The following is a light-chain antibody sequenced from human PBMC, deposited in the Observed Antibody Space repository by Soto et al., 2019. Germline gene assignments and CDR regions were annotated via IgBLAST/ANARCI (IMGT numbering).Light chain of an antibody. CDR1: SSNIGSKT. J-gene: IGLJ1*01. CDR3: SAWYTSLHCYV. V-gene: IGLV1-44*01. Sequence: QSVPTQPPSASGTPGQRVTISCSGSSSNIGSKTVNWYQQLPGTAPKLLIYSNYQRPSGVPDRFSGSKSGTSASLAISGLQSEDDADYHCSAWYTSLHCYVFLPGTKITV. CDR2: SNY.